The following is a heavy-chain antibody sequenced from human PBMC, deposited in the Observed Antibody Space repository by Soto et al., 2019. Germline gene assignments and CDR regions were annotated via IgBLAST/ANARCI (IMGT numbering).Heavy chain of an antibody. D-gene: IGHD2-2*01. J-gene: IGHJ4*02. CDR1: GFIFSSYS. Sequence: EVQLVESGGGLVKPGGSLRLSCADSGFIFSSYSMNWVRQAPGKGLEWVSSISSSSSYIYYADSVKGRFTISRDNAKNSLYRQMNSLRAEDTAVYYCARERCSSTSCYHGWGQGTLVTVSS. V-gene: IGHV3-21*01. CDR3: ARERCSSTSCYHG. CDR2: ISSSSSYI.